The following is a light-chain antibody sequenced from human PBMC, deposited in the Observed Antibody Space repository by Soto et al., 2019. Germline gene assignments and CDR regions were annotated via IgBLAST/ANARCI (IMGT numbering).Light chain of an antibody. CDR3: QQYHTWPIT. V-gene: IGKV3-15*01. J-gene: IGKJ4*01. CDR1: QGVSRK. Sequence: DIVMTQSPATLSVAPGERVNFSCRASQGVSRKLAWYQHKPGQAPRLLISGASTGATGIPARFSGSGSGTEFTLTISSLQSEDCAIYYCQQYHTWPITFGGGTKVEIK. CDR2: GAS.